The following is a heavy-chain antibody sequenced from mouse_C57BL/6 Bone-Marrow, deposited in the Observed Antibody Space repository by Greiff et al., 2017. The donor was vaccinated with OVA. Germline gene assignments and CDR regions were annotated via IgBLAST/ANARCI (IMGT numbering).Heavy chain of an antibody. D-gene: IGHD1-1*01. CDR2: ISSGSSTI. V-gene: IGHV5-17*01. Sequence: EVMLVESGGGLVKPGGSLKLSCAASGFTFSDYGMHWVRQAPEKGLEWVAYISSGSSTIYYADTVKGRFTISRDNAKNTLFLQRTSLRSEDAAMYYCAKITTVEGSYWGQGTSVTVSS. CDR1: GFTFSDYG. CDR3: AKITTVEGSY. J-gene: IGHJ4*01.